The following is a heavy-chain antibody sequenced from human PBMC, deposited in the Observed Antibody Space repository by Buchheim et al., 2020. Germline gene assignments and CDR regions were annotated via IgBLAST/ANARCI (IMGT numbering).Heavy chain of an antibody. CDR2: IYTSGST. CDR1: GGSISSGSYY. CDR3: AREEGIVVVPAAMLWAYWFDP. J-gene: IGHJ5*02. V-gene: IGHV4-61*02. Sequence: QVQLQESGPGLVKPSQTLSLTCTVSGGSISSGSYYWSWIRQPAGKGLEWIGRIYTSGSTNYNPSLTSRVTISVDTSKNQFSLKLSSVTAADTAVYYCAREEGIVVVPAAMLWAYWFDPWGQGTL. D-gene: IGHD2-2*01.